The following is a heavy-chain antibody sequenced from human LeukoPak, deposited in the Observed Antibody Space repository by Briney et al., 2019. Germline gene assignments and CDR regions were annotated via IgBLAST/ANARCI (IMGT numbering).Heavy chain of an antibody. Sequence: KPGGSLRLSCAASGFSFSDYYMTWIRQAPGKGLEWVSYITFSSTSTNYADSVKGRFTISRDNAKNSLYLQMNSLRAEDTAVYYCARGGDRRGFDYWGQGTLVTVSS. CDR3: ARGGDRRGFDY. D-gene: IGHD1-14*01. J-gene: IGHJ4*02. V-gene: IGHV3-11*05. CDR1: GFSFSDYY. CDR2: ITFSSTST.